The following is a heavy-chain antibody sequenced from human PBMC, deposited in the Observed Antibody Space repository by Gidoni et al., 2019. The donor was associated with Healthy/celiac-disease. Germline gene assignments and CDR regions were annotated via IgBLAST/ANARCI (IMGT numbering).Heavy chain of an antibody. D-gene: IGHD3-16*01. J-gene: IGHJ6*02. CDR2: ILSGGRP. V-gene: IGHV3-53*01. CDR3: ARFWGGNYYYGMDV. Sequence: EVQLVESGGGLIQHGGSLGLTCAASGFTVRSNYMTWVRQSPGKGLEWDSVILSGGRPYYADSVKVRFNISRDNSKNTLYLQMNSLRAEDTAVYYCARFWGGNYYYGMDVWGQGTTVTVSS. CDR1: GFTVRSNY.